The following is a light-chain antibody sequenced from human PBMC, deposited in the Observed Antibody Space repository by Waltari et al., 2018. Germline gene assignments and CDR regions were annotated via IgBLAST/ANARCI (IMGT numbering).Light chain of an antibody. CDR1: QDIKID. CDR2: AAS. Sequence: DIQMTQSPSSLSASVGDRVTITCRASQDIKIDLLWYQQKSGKAPKLLIFAASSLQSGVPSRFSGSGSGTEFTLTISGLQVEDFATYYCQQTYSSPPYTFGQGTKLEIK. V-gene: IGKV1-39*01. CDR3: QQTYSSPPYT. J-gene: IGKJ2*01.